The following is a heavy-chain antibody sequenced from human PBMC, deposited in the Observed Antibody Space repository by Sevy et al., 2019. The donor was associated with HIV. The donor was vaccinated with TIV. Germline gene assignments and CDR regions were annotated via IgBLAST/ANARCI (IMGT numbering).Heavy chain of an antibody. CDR2: LAFGCGEI. D-gene: IGHD2-8*01. CDR1: GFTFSKYS. J-gene: IGHJ4*02. Sequence: GGSLRLSCAASGFTFSKYSMSWVRQPPGKGLEWVSTLAFGCGEINYAGSVKGRFTISRDNSKSSVYLQMNNLRPEDTAVYYCAREGCTKHHDYWGQGTLVTVSS. V-gene: IGHV3-23*01. CDR3: AREGCTKHHDY.